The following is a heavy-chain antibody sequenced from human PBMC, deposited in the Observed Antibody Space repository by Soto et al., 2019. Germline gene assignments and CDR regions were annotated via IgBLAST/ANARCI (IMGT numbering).Heavy chain of an antibody. CDR3: ARAAMVRVPNTDDYYYYYMDV. CDR1: GYTFTSYD. D-gene: IGHD3-10*01. J-gene: IGHJ6*03. CDR2: MNPNSGNT. Sequence: GASVKVSCKASGYTFTSYDINWVRQATGQGLEWMGWMNPNSGNTGYAQKFQGRVTMTRNTSISTAYMELSSLRSEDTAVYYCARAAMVRVPNTDDYYYYYMDVWGKGTTVTVSS. V-gene: IGHV1-8*01.